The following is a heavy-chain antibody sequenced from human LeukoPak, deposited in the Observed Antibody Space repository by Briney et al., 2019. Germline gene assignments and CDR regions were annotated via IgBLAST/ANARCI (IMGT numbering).Heavy chain of an antibody. CDR2: IYYSGST. J-gene: IGHJ6*03. D-gene: IGHD5-18*01. CDR3: ARFGRYSYGPGSYYYYYMDV. CDR1: GGSISSSSYY. V-gene: IGHV4-39*07. Sequence: SETLSLTCTVSGGSISSSSYYWGWIRQPPGKGLEWIGSIYYSGSTYYNPSLKSRVTISVDTSKNQFSLKLSSVTAADTAVYYCARFGRYSYGPGSYYYYYMDVWGKGTTVTISS.